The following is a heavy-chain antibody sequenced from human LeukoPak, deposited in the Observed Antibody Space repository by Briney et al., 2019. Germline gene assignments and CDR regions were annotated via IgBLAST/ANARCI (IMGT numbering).Heavy chain of an antibody. CDR2: ISWNSGSI. D-gene: IGHD1-14*01. V-gene: IGHV3-9*01. CDR3: AKTKPVDEGNYFDY. J-gene: IGHJ4*02. Sequence: GGSLRLSCAASGFTFDDYAMHWVRQPPGKGLEWVSGISWNSGSIGYADSVKGRFTISRDNAKNSLYLQMNSLRAEDTALYYCAKTKPVDEGNYFDYWGQGTLVTVSS. CDR1: GFTFDDYA.